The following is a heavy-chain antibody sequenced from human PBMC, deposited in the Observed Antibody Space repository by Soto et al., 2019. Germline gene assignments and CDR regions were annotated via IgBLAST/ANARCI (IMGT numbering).Heavy chain of an antibody. V-gene: IGHV4-4*02. CDR1: GGSISSSNR. CDR2: IYHRGTT. Sequence: QVQLQESGPGLVKPSGTLSLTCAVSGGSISSSNRWSWVRQPPGKGLEWIGEIYHRGTTNYNPSLKSRVTISEDKSKNQFSLKLTSVTAADTAVYYCARDAGAPALDYWGQGTLVTVSP. J-gene: IGHJ4*02. D-gene: IGHD2-2*01. CDR3: ARDAGAPALDY.